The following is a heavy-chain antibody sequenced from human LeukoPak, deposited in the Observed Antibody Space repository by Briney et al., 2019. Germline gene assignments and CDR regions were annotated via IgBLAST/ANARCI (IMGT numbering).Heavy chain of an antibody. V-gene: IGHV3-21*06. CDR3: ARGGSGYCSAGSCYPIDY. D-gene: IGHD2-15*01. Sequence: GGSLRLSCVASGFTFSSYSMNWVRQAPGKGLEWVSSITSSVSYIYYADSVKGRFTISRDNAKTSLYLQMNSLRAEDTAVYYCARGGSGYCSAGSCYPIDYWGQGTLVTVSS. J-gene: IGHJ4*02. CDR2: ITSSVSYI. CDR1: GFTFSSYS.